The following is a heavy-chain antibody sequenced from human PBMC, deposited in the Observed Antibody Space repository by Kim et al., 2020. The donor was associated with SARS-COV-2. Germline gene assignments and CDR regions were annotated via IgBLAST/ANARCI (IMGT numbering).Heavy chain of an antibody. CDR3: ARYYGRSRFYGLDV. CDR2: IYYSGGT. CDR1: GGSISSYY. J-gene: IGHJ6*02. D-gene: IGHD3-10*01. Sequence: GSLSLTCTVSGGSISSYYWSWIRQPPGKGLEWIGYIYYSGGTIYNPSLKSRVTISVDTSKNQFSLRLTSMTAADTAIYYCARYYGRSRFYGLDVWGQGT. V-gene: IGHV4-59*01.